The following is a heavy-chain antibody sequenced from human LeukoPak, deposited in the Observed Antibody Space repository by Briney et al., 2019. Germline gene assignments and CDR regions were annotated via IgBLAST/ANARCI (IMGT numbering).Heavy chain of an antibody. Sequence: GGSLRLSCAASGFTFSSYAMSWVRQAPGKGLEWVSAISGSGGSTYYADSVKGRFTISRDNSKNTLYLQMNSLRAEHTAVYYCAKSPDSSGYYALFDYWGQGTLVTVSS. CDR2: ISGSGGST. CDR3: AKSPDSSGYYALFDY. V-gene: IGHV3-23*01. CDR1: GFTFSSYA. J-gene: IGHJ4*02. D-gene: IGHD3-22*01.